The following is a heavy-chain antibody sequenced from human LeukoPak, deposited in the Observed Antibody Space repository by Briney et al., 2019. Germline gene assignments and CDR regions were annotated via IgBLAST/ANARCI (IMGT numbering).Heavy chain of an antibody. J-gene: IGHJ5*02. V-gene: IGHV4-34*01. CDR1: GGSFSGYY. D-gene: IGHD6-6*01. Sequence: SETLSLTCTVSGGSFSGYYWSWIRQPPGKGLEWIGEINHSGSTNYNPSLKSRVTISVDTSKNQFSLKLSSVTAADTAVYYCARSRGRIAARPSYNWFDPWGQGTLVTVSS. CDR2: INHSGST. CDR3: ARSRGRIAARPSYNWFDP.